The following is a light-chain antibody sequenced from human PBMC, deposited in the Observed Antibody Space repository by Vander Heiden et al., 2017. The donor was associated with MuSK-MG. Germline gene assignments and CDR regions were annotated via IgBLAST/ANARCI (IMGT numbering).Light chain of an antibody. Sequence: DIQMTQSPSSLSASVGDRVTITCRASQTISSSLNWYQQKVGKAPSLLIYATFNLHSGVPSRFSGGRSGTDFSLTISSLQPEDFATYYCQQSYSTPFTFGQGTKVEIK. V-gene: IGKV1-39*01. J-gene: IGKJ2*01. CDR1: QTISSS. CDR2: ATF. CDR3: QQSYSTPFT.